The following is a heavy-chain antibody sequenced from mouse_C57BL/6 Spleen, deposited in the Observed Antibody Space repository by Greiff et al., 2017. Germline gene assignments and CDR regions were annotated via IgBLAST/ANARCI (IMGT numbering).Heavy chain of an antibody. J-gene: IGHJ4*01. CDR3: TTSLTGTGAMDY. Sequence: EVQGVESGAELVRPGASVKLSCTASGFNIKDDYMHWVKQRPEQGLEWIGWIDPENGDTEYASKFQGKATITADTSSNTAYLQLSSLTSEDTAVYYCTTSLTGTGAMDYWGQGTSVTVSS. V-gene: IGHV14-4*01. D-gene: IGHD4-1*01. CDR1: GFNIKDDY. CDR2: IDPENGDT.